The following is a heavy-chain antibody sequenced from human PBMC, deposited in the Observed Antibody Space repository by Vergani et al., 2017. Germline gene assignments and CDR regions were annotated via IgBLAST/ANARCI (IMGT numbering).Heavy chain of an antibody. CDR1: GYTFTGYY. Sequence: QVQLVQSGAEVKKPGASVNVSCKASGYTFTGYYMHWVRQAPGQGLEWMGWINPNSGGTNYAQKFQGRVTMTRDTSTSTVYMELSSLRSEDTAVYYCARALSITMVRGVIPDYFDYWGQGTLVTVSS. D-gene: IGHD3-10*01. V-gene: IGHV1-2*02. J-gene: IGHJ4*02. CDR3: ARALSITMVRGVIPDYFDY. CDR2: INPNSGGT.